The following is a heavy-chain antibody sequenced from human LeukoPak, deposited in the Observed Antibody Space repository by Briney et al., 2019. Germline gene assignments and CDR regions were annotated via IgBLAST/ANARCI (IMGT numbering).Heavy chain of an antibody. V-gene: IGHV1-2*02. CDR1: GYTFTSNY. CDR2: INPNSGGT. Sequence: ASVKVSCKASGYTFTSNYMHWVRQAPGQGLEWMGWINPNSGGTNYAQKFQGRVTMTRDTSISTAYMELSRLRSDDTAVYYCASLGYCSGGSCYSFRAYFDYWGQGTLVTVSS. D-gene: IGHD2-15*01. J-gene: IGHJ4*02. CDR3: ASLGYCSGGSCYSFRAYFDY.